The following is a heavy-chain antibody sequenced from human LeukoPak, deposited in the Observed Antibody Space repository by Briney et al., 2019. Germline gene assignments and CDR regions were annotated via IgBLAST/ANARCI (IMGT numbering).Heavy chain of an antibody. D-gene: IGHD1-14*01. J-gene: IGHJ4*02. Sequence: PSETLSLTCTVSGGSISSYHWTWIRQPPGKGLEWIGEINHGGTTNYSPSLTSRVTISVDTSKNQFSLNLTSVTAADTAIYYCATNIPGTTYFDPWGQGTLVTVSS. CDR3: ATNIPGTTYFDP. V-gene: IGHV4-34*01. CDR1: GGSISSYH. CDR2: INHGGTT.